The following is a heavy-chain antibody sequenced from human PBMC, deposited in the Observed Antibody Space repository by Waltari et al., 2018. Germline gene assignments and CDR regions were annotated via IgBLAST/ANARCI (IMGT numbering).Heavy chain of an antibody. CDR2: IYTSGST. CDR3: ARGHEGYDFWSGPSGAFDI. J-gene: IGHJ3*02. V-gene: IGHV4-4*07. D-gene: IGHD3-3*01. CDR1: GGSISSYY. Sequence: PGLVKPSETLSLTCTVSGGSISSYYWSWIRQPAGKGLEWIGRIYTSGSTNYNPSLKSRVTMPVDTSKNQFSLKLSSVTAADTAVYYCARGHEGYDFWSGPSGAFDIWGQGTMVTVSS.